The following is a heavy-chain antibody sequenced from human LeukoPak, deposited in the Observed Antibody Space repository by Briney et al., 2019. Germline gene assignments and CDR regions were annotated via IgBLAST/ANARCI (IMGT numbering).Heavy chain of an antibody. V-gene: IGHV4-34*01. Sequence: SETLPLTCAVYGGSFSGYYWTWIRQPPGKGLEWIGEIHYSGSATYNPSLKSRVTISVDTSKNQFSLKMNSVTAADTAVYYCARGQWFRAFWSRGTPVTVSS. D-gene: IGHD3-10*01. CDR3: ARGQWFRAF. CDR2: IHYSGSA. J-gene: IGHJ4*02. CDR1: GGSFSGYY.